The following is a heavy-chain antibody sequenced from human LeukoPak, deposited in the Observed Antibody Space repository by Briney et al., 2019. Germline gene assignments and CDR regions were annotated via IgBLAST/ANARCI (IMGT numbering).Heavy chain of an antibody. CDR1: GFTFGDYA. J-gene: IGHJ4*02. Sequence: GGSLRLSCTASGFTFGDYAINWVRQAPGKGLEWVGFIKSKAYGETIEYAASVKGRFTFSRDDSKSIAYLQMNSLKTEDTAVYYCTVVRGVIFYFEYWGQGTLVTVSS. V-gene: IGHV3-49*04. CDR3: TVVRGVIFYFEY. CDR2: IKSKAYGETI. D-gene: IGHD3-10*01.